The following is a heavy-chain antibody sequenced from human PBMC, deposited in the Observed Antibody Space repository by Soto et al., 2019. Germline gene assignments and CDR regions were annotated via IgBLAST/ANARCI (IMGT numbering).Heavy chain of an antibody. Sequence: GSLRLSCAASVFTFSSYAMSWFRQAPVKGLEWVSAISGSGGSTYYADSVKGRFTISRDNSKNTPYLQMNSLRAEDTAVYYCEKYSGYDPRDYFEYWGKGTRVTVSS. J-gene: IGHJ4*02. CDR3: EKYSGYDPRDYFEY. D-gene: IGHD5-12*01. CDR2: ISGSGGST. CDR1: VFTFSSYA. V-gene: IGHV3-23*01.